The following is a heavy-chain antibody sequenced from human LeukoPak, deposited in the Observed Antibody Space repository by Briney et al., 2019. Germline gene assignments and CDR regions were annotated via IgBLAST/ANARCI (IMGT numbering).Heavy chain of an antibody. Sequence: GRSLRLSCAASGFTLSSYGMHWVRQAPGKGLEWVAVISYDGSNKYYADSVKGRFTISIDNSKNTLYLQMNSLRAEDTAVYYCASERGYSGYESDYWGQGTLVTVSS. CDR1: GFTLSSYG. D-gene: IGHD5-12*01. V-gene: IGHV3-30*03. CDR3: ASERGYSGYESDY. CDR2: ISYDGSNK. J-gene: IGHJ4*02.